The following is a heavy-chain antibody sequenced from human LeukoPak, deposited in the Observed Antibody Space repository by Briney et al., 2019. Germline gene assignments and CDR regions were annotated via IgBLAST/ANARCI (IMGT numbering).Heavy chain of an antibody. CDR2: INHSGST. J-gene: IGHJ4*02. D-gene: IGHD1-7*01. CDR1: GGSFSGYY. CDR3: AREELELGVY. Sequence: SETLSLTCAVYGGSFSGYYWSWIRQPPGKGLEWIGEINHSGSTNYNPSLKSRVTISVDTSKNQFSLKLSSVTAADTAVYYCAREELELGVYWGQGTLVTVSS. V-gene: IGHV4-34*01.